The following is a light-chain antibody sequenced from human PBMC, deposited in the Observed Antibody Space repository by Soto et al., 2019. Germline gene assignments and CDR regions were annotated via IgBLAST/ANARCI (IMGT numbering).Light chain of an antibody. V-gene: IGKV3-20*01. CDR2: EAS. CDR3: QQYVSSPWA. J-gene: IGKJ1*01. Sequence: IVMTQSPATLSVSPGERATLSCRASQSISTKLAWYQQKPGQAPRLLIYEASNRAAGIPDRFSGSGSGTDFTLTISRLEPEDFAVYYCQQYVSSPWAFGQGTKVDI. CDR1: QSISTK.